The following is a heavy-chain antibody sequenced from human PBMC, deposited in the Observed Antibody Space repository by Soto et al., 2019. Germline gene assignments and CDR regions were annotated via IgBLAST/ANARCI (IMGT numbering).Heavy chain of an antibody. CDR2: ISTYNGDT. CDR3: ARQGSWPYYYYGLDV. CDR1: GYTFTTSG. V-gene: IGHV1-18*01. D-gene: IGHD1-26*01. J-gene: IGHJ6*01. Sequence: GPGVRKPGASVKVSCEASGYTFTTSGISWVRQVPGQGLEWMGWISTYNGDTNSAQNFQGRVLMTADTSTGTAYMELMSLKSDDTAVYYCARQGSWPYYYYGLDVW.